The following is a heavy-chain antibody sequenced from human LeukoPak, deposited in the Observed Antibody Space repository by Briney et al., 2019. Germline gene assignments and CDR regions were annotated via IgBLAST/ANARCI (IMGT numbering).Heavy chain of an antibody. D-gene: IGHD3-3*01. CDR1: GGTFSSYA. V-gene: IGHV1-69*13. Sequence: ASVNVSCTASGGTFSSYAISWVRQAPGQGLEWMGGIIPILGTANYAQTFQGRGTITADESTSTAYMELSSLRSEDTAVYYSARVTLRYDFWSGYYKYNWFDPWGQGTLVTVSS. CDR2: IIPILGTA. J-gene: IGHJ5*02. CDR3: ARVTLRYDFWSGYYKYNWFDP.